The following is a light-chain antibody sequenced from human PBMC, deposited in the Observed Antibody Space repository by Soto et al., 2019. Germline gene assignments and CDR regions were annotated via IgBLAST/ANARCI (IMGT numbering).Light chain of an antibody. J-gene: IGLJ1*01. CDR3: SSYTSSSTPYV. V-gene: IGLV2-14*01. Sequence: QSALTQPASVSGSPGQSITISCTGTSSDVGGYNYDSWYQQHPGKAPKLMIYEVSNRPSGVSNRFSGSKSGNTASLTISGLQAEDEADYYCSSYTSSSTPYVFGTGTQLTVL. CDR2: EVS. CDR1: SSDVGGYNY.